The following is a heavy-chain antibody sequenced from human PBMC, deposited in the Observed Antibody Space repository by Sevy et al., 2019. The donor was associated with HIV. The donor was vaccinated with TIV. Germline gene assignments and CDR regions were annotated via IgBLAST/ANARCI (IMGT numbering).Heavy chain of an antibody. Sequence: ASVKVSCKASGYTFTSYYIHWVRQAPGQGLECMGIINPSGGGTNYAQKFQGRVTFTRDTSTSTVYMELSSLRAEDTAVYYCARDESCGGDCYYSDYWGQGTQVTVS. CDR2: INPSGGGT. CDR1: GYTFTSYY. V-gene: IGHV1-46*01. CDR3: ARDESCGGDCYYSDY. J-gene: IGHJ4*02. D-gene: IGHD2-21*02.